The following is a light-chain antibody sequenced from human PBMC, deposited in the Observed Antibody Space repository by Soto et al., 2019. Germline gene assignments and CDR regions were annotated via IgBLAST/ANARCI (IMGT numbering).Light chain of an antibody. CDR3: QQYENLPT. Sequence: DIQMTQSPSSLSASVGDRVTITCQASQNINNYLNWYQQKPGRAPKLLIYDASNLEAGVPSMFRGSGSGTDFPFTISRLQPEDIATYYCQQYENLPTFGQGTRLEIK. V-gene: IGKV1-33*01. J-gene: IGKJ5*01. CDR2: DAS. CDR1: QNINNY.